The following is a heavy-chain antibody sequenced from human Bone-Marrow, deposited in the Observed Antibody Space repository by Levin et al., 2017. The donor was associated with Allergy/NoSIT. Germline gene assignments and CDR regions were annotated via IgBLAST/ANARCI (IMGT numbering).Heavy chain of an antibody. J-gene: IGHJ5*02. CDR2: IHHSGAT. V-gene: IGHV4-30-4*01. Sequence: SETLSLTCSVSGGSIIDDEHYWSWIRQTPERGLEWIGYIHHSGATYFNPSLMSRLAISLDKSKNQFSLKLHSVTAADTAVYYCAGRYGSGNYPNWFDLWGQGSLVTVSS. D-gene: IGHD3-10*01. CDR3: AGRYGSGNYPNWFDL. CDR1: GGSIIDDEHY.